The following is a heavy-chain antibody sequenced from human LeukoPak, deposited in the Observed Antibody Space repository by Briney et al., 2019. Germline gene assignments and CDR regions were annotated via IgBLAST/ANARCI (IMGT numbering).Heavy chain of an antibody. J-gene: IGHJ4*02. CDR1: GFTVSSNY. Sequence: GGSLRLSCAASGFTVSSNYMSWVRQAPGKGLEWVSVIYSGGSTYYADSVKGRFTIPRDNSKNTLYLQMNSLRAEDTAVYYCARSETEWELGYYFDYWGQGTLVTVSS. D-gene: IGHD1-26*01. CDR3: ARSETEWELGYYFDY. CDR2: IYSGGST. V-gene: IGHV3-53*01.